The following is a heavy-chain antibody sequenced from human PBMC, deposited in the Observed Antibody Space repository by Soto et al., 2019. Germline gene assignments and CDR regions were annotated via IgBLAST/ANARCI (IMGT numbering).Heavy chain of an antibody. D-gene: IGHD3-16*01. CDR1: GFTFSSYD. J-gene: IGHJ4*02. CDR3: TRGADGFDY. CDR2: IGKSGDT. Sequence: EVQLVESGGDLIQPGGSLRLSCAASGFTFSSYDFHWVRQTTGKGLEWVSGIGKSGDTYYAGSVKGRFTMSRENAKNDLHLQMNSRRVGDTAVYYCTRGADGFDYWGQGTLVTVSS. V-gene: IGHV3-13*01.